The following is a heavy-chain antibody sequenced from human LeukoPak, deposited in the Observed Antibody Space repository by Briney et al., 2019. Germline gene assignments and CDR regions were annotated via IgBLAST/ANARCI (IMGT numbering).Heavy chain of an antibody. CDR2: IYTSGST. J-gene: IGHJ3*02. V-gene: IGHV4-61*02. CDR1: GGSISSGSYY. D-gene: IGHD2-2*01. CDR3: ARTSYCSSTSCPRGYAFDI. Sequence: PSQTLSLTCTVSGGSISSGSYYWSWIRQPAGKGLEWIGRIYTSGSTNYNPSLKSRVTISVDTSKNQFSLKLSSVTAADTAVYYCARTSYCSSTSCPRGYAFDIWGQGTMVTVSS.